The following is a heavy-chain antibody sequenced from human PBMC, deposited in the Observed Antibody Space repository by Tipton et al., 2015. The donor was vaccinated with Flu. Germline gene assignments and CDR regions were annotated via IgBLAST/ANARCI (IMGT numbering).Heavy chain of an antibody. Sequence: TLSLTCAVNGGSFSGYYWSWNRQPPGKGLEWIGEINHSGSTNYNPSLKSRVTISVDTSKNQFSLKLSSVTAADTAVYYGARGLGVVVAVAFDIWDKTTMVTDAS. CDR1: GGSFSGYY. D-gene: IGHD2-15*01. CDR3: ARGLGVVVAVAFDI. V-gene: IGHV4-34*01. J-gene: IGHJ3*02. CDR2: INHSGST.